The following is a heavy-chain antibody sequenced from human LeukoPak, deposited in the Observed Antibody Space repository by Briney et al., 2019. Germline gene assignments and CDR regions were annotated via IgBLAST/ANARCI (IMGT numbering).Heavy chain of an antibody. V-gene: IGHV4-59*11. D-gene: IGHD3-10*01. CDR3: ARGVNYYGSGTYYLGYYYMDV. CDR1: GGSISSHY. J-gene: IGHJ6*03. Sequence: SETLCLTCTVSGGSISSHYCSWIRQPPGKGLEWIGYIYYSGSTKYNPSLESRVTISVDTSKNQVSLRLRSVTAADTAVYYCARGVNYYGSGTYYLGYYYMDVWGKGTTVTVSS. CDR2: IYYSGST.